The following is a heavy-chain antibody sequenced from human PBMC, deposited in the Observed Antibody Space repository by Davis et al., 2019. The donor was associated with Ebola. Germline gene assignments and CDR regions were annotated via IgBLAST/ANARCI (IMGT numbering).Heavy chain of an antibody. D-gene: IGHD5-18*01. CDR1: GFTFSSYE. CDR3: AKDLFSTAMVSPLDY. J-gene: IGHJ4*02. Sequence: GESLKISCAASGFTFSSYEMNWVRQAPGKGLEWVSYISSSGSTIYYADSVKGRFTISRDNSKNTLYLQMNSLRAEDTAVYYCAKDLFSTAMVSPLDYWGQGTLVTVSS. CDR2: ISSSGSTI. V-gene: IGHV3-48*03.